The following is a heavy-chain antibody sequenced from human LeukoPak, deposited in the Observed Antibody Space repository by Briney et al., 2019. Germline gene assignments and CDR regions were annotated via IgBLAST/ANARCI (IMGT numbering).Heavy chain of an antibody. CDR3: ARVVSSRSTVGFDP. V-gene: IGHV3-11*04. CDR1: GFNFNDYY. CDR2: ITTGRTL. J-gene: IGHJ5*02. Sequence: GGSLRLSCAASGFNFNDYYMSWIRQDPGKGLEWVSYITTGRTLSYADSVKGRFTISRDNAKNSLFLQMKSLRVEDTAVYYCARVVSSRSTVGFDPWGQGTLVTVSS. D-gene: IGHD5/OR15-5a*01.